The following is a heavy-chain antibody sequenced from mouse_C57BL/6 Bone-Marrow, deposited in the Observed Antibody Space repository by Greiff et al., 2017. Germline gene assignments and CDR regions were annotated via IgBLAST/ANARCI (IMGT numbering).Heavy chain of an antibody. J-gene: IGHJ4*01. Sequence: QVQLQQSGAELVRPGASVTLSCKASGYTFTDYEMHWVKQTPVHGLEWIGAIDPETGGTAYNQKFKGKAILTADKSSSTAYMKLRSLTSEDSAVYYCTSPNWDNAMDYWGQGTSVTVSS. CDR3: TSPNWDNAMDY. D-gene: IGHD4-1*02. CDR2: IDPETGGT. V-gene: IGHV1-15*01. CDR1: GYTFTDYE.